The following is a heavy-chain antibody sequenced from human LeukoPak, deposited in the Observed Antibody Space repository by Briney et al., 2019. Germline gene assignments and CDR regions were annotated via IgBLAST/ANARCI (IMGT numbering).Heavy chain of an antibody. Sequence: GGSLRLSCAASGFTFSSYCMNWVRQAPGKGLEWVSFISTSSSYIHYADSVKGRFTISRDNAKNSLYLQMNSLRAEDTALYYCAKAVLHYYGSGSYFDYWGQGTLVTVSS. D-gene: IGHD3-10*01. V-gene: IGHV3-21*04. CDR2: ISTSSSYI. CDR3: AKAVLHYYGSGSYFDY. CDR1: GFTFSSYC. J-gene: IGHJ4*02.